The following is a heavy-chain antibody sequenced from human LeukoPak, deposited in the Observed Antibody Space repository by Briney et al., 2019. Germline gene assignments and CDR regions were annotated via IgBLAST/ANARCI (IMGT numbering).Heavy chain of an antibody. CDR3: ARDHGYCSSTSCYEYWFDP. CDR1: GGSISSSSYY. D-gene: IGHD2-2*01. Sequence: PSETLSLTCTVSGGSISSSSYYWGWIRQPPGKGLEWIGSIYYSGSTNYNPSLKSRVTISVDTSKNQFSLKLSSVTAADTAVYYCARDHGYCSSTSCYEYWFDPWGQGTLVTVSS. CDR2: IYYSGST. J-gene: IGHJ5*02. V-gene: IGHV4-39*07.